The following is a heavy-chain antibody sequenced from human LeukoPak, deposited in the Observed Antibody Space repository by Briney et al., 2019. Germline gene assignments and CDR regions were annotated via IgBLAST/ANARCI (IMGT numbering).Heavy chain of an antibody. CDR1: GFTFSSYW. CDR2: IRQDGSEK. CDR3: AAGLDGDYLYYFDY. V-gene: IGHV3-7*01. Sequence: GGSLRLSCAASGFTFSSYWMSWVRQAPGKGLEWVANIRQDGSEKYYVDSVKGRFTISRDNAKNSLYLQMNSLRAEDTAVYYCAAGLDGDYLYYFDYWGQGTLVTVSS. J-gene: IGHJ4*02. D-gene: IGHD4-17*01.